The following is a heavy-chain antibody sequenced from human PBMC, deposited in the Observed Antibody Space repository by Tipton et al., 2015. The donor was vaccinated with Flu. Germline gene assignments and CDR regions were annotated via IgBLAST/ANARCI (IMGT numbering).Heavy chain of an antibody. CDR1: GFTFDDYA. CDR2: ISWNSGSI. D-gene: IGHD6-19*01. CDR3: AKATGYSSGPFDY. Sequence: SLRLSCAASGFTFDDYAMHWVRQAPGKGLEWVSGISWNSGSIGYADSVKGRFTISRDNAKNSLYLQMNSLRAEDMAFYYCAKATGYSSGPFDYWGQGTLVAVSS. J-gene: IGHJ4*02. V-gene: IGHV3-9*03.